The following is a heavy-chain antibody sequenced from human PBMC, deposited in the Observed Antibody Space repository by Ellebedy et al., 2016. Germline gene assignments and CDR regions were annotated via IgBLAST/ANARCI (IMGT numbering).Heavy chain of an antibody. V-gene: IGHV3-23*01. J-gene: IGHJ4*02. Sequence: GESLKISXAASEFTFSSHPMSWVRQAPGKGLEWLSGIRGRSLTTFYAESVKGRFSTYRDNSNNTVYLEMSSLTVDDTAVYYCGRESASSGTDYWGQGTPVTVSS. D-gene: IGHD6-13*01. CDR2: IRGRSLTT. CDR3: GRESASSGTDY. CDR1: EFTFSSHP.